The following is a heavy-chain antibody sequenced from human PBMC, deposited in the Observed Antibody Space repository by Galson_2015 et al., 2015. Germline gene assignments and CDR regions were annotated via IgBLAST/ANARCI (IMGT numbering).Heavy chain of an antibody. CDR2: INSDASLI. CDR1: GFTFRNYW. D-gene: IGHD3-10*01. Sequence: LILSCAASGFTFRNYWMNWVRQAPGKGLVWVSAINSDASLITYADSVKGRFTISGDNAKNTVYLQMNSLRDEDTAVYYCAKDRGGAAFDIWGQGTMVTVSS. V-gene: IGHV3-74*03. CDR3: AKDRGGAAFDI. J-gene: IGHJ3*02.